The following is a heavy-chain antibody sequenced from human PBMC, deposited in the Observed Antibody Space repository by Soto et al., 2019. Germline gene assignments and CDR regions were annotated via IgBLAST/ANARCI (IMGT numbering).Heavy chain of an antibody. Sequence: GGSLRLSCAASGFACSSSAMSWVRQAPGKGLEWVSAISGSGGSTYYADSVTGRFTISRDNSKNTLYLQMNSLRAEDTAVYYCAKDLLVVTAIPSPFDYWGQGTLVTGSS. D-gene: IGHD2-21*02. CDR3: AKDLLVVTAIPSPFDY. CDR1: GFACSSSA. J-gene: IGHJ4*02. V-gene: IGHV3-23*01. CDR2: ISGSGGST.